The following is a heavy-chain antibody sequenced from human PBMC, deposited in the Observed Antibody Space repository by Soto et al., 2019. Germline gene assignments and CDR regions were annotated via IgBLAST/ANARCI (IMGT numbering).Heavy chain of an antibody. CDR1: GFTFSSYA. CDR2: ISGSGGST. D-gene: IGHD2-15*01. CDR3: AKDLVGSNADYYDY. Sequence: GXSLRLSCAASGFTFSSYALSWFRQASVKGMEWVAAISGSGGSTYYADSVKGRFTISRENSKNTLYLQMNSLRAEDAAVYYCAKDLVGSNADYYDYWGQGTLVTVSS. V-gene: IGHV3-23*01. J-gene: IGHJ4*02.